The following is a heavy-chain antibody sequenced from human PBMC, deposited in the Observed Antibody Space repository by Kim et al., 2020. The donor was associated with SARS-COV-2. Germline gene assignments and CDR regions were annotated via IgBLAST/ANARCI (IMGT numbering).Heavy chain of an antibody. Sequence: GSPDSVKGRFTIARDNDKNSLYLQMNSLRAEDTALYYCAKDYDFWSGFDYWGQGTLVTVSS. V-gene: IGHV3-9*01. J-gene: IGHJ4*02. CDR3: AKDYDFWSGFDY. D-gene: IGHD3-3*01.